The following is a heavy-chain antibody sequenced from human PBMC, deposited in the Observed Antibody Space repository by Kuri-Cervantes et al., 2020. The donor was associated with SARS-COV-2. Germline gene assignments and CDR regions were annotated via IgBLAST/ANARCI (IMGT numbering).Heavy chain of an antibody. CDR1: GFTFSSYS. D-gene: IGHD7-27*01. Sequence: GGSLRLSCAASGFTFSSYSMNWVRQAPGKGLEWVGFIRSKAYGGTTEYAASVKGRFTISRDDSKSIAYLQMNSLKTEDTAVYYCTIAFGSGDFDYWGQGTLVTVSS. CDR3: TIAFGSGDFDY. CDR2: IRSKAYGGTT. V-gene: IGHV3-49*04. J-gene: IGHJ4*02.